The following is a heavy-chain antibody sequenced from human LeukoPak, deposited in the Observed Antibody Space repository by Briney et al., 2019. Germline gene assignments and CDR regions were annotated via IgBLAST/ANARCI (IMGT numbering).Heavy chain of an antibody. Sequence: GESLKISCKGSGYSFTGYWIAWVRQMPGKGLEWMGIIYPDDSDTTYSPSFQNQVTISADKSIGTAYLQWSSLKASDTAMYYCARQAVCDYWGQGTLVTVSS. CDR2: IYPDDSDT. V-gene: IGHV5-51*01. D-gene: IGHD2-8*01. CDR3: ARQAVCDY. J-gene: IGHJ4*02. CDR1: GYSFTGYW.